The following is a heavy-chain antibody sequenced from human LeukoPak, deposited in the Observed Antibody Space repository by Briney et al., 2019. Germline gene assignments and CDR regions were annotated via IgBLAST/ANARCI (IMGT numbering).Heavy chain of an antibody. D-gene: IGHD4-17*01. CDR1: GGSISSGGYY. J-gene: IGHJ3*02. V-gene: IGHV4-31*03. CDR3: ARDRDYGGRAFDI. Sequence: SETLSLTCTVSGGSISSGGYYWSWIRQHPGKGLGWIGYIYYSGSTYYNPSLKSRIIISVDTSKNQFSLKLSSVSAADTAVYYCARDRDYGGRAFDIWGQGTMVTVSS. CDR2: IYYSGST.